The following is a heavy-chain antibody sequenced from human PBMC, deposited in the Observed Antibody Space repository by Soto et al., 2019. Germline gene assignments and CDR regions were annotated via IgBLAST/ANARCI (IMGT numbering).Heavy chain of an antibody. CDR3: AKVRGYCSGGSCYSPLDY. CDR1: GFTFSSYA. J-gene: IGHJ4*02. D-gene: IGHD2-15*01. V-gene: IGHV3-23*01. Sequence: GGSLRLSCAASGFTFSSYAMSWVRQAPGKGLEWVSAISGSGGSTYYADSVKGRFTISRDNSKNTLYLQMNSLRAEDTAVYYCAKVRGYCSGGSCYSPLDYWGQGTLVTVSS. CDR2: ISGSGGST.